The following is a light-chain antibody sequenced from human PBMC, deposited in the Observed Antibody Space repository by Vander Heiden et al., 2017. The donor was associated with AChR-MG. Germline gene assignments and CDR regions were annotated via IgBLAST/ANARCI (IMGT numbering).Light chain of an antibody. J-gene: IGKJ1*01. CDR2: GVS. CDR3: HQEDTSPWT. CDR1: HSVRSSY. V-gene: IGKV3-20*01. Sequence: EIVLTQSPGTLSLSPGERATLSCRASHSVRSSYLAWYHQKPGQTPRLLIYGVSTRATGIPDRFSGSGSGTDFTLTISRLEPEDSAVYYCHQEDTSPWTFGQGTKVEIK.